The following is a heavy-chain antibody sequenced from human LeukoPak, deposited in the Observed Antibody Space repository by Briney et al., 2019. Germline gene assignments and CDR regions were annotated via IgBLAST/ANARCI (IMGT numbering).Heavy chain of an antibody. CDR1: GFTFSSYA. V-gene: IGHV3-23*01. CDR2: ISGSGDST. Sequence: GGSLRLSCAASGFTFSSYAMSWVRQAPGKGLEWVSGISGSGDSTYYADSVKGRFTISRDNSKNTLYLQMNSLRAEDTAVYYCAKGSYYDSSDYYTVDYWGQGTLVTVSS. D-gene: IGHD3-22*01. J-gene: IGHJ4*02. CDR3: AKGSYYDSSDYYTVDY.